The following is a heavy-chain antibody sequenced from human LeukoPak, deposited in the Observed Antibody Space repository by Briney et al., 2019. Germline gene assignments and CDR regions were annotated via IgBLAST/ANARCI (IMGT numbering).Heavy chain of an antibody. CDR3: AKESLVVVAVPDAFDI. V-gene: IGHV3-23*01. Sequence: PGGSLRLSCAASGFTFSSYAMSWVRQAPGKGLERVSAISGSGGSTYYADSVKGRFTISRDNSKNTLYLQMNSLRAEDTAVYYCAKESLVVVAVPDAFDIWGQGTMVTVSS. CDR2: ISGSGGST. D-gene: IGHD2-15*01. J-gene: IGHJ3*02. CDR1: GFTFSSYA.